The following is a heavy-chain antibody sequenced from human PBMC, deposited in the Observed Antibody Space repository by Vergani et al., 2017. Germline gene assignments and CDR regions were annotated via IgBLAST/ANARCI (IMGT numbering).Heavy chain of an antibody. CDR1: GFTFSSYW. J-gene: IGHJ4*02. CDR2: INSDGSST. Sequence: EVQLVESGGGLVQPGGSLRLSCAASGFTFSSYWMHWVRQAPGKGLVWVSRINSDGSSTRYADSVKGRFTISRDNAKNTLYLQMSSLRAEDTAVYYCVSGNKSASTGGWYYWGQGTLVTVSS. CDR3: VSGNKSASTGGWYY. V-gene: IGHV3-74*01. D-gene: IGHD6-19*01.